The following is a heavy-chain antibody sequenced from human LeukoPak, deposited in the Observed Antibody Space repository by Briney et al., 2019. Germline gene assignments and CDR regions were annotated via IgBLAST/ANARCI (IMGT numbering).Heavy chain of an antibody. CDR3: ARDAVDTANAV. J-gene: IGHJ6*02. V-gene: IGHV3-7*01. Sequence: GGSLRLSCAASGFTFSSYWMNWARQAPGKGLEWVASINHNGNVNYYVDSVKGRFTISRDNAKNTLYLQMNSLRAEDTAVYYCARDAVDTANAVWGQGTTVTVSS. CDR2: INHNGNVN. D-gene: IGHD5-18*01. CDR1: GFTFSSYW.